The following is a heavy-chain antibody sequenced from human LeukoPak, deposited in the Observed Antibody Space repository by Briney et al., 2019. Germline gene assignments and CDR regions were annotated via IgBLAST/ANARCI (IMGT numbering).Heavy chain of an antibody. D-gene: IGHD6-19*01. CDR3: ARDVGGIAVAGTEYNWFDP. Sequence: SSETLSLTCTVSGGSIGSYYWSWIRQPPGKGLEWIGYIYYSGSTNYNPSLKSRVTISVDTSKNQFSLKLSSVTAADTAVYYCARDVGGIAVAGTEYNWFDPWGQGTLVTVSS. V-gene: IGHV4-59*01. J-gene: IGHJ5*02. CDR1: GGSIGSYY. CDR2: IYYSGST.